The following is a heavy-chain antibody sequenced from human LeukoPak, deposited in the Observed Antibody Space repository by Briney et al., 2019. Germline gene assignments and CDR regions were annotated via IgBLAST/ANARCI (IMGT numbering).Heavy chain of an antibody. V-gene: IGHV3-66*02. J-gene: IGHJ6*03. D-gene: IGHD5-12*01. CDR1: GFSVSNNY. CDR2: IFGGGDT. Sequence: RGSLRLSCAASGFSVSNNYMNWVRQSPGKGLEWVSVIFGGGDTYYADSVKGRFTISRDDSKNTLYLQMSSLRAEDTAVYYCAREEIEEVPTLTFNWVATYYSHYMDVWGKGTMVAVSS. CDR3: AREEIEEVPTLTFNWVATYYSHYMDV.